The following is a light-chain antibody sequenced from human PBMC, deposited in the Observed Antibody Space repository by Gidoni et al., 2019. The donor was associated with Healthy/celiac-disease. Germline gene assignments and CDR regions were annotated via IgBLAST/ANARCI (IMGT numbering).Light chain of an antibody. CDR2: DAS. J-gene: IGKJ4*01. Sequence: EIVLTQSPATLSLSPGERATLSCRASQSVSSYLAWYQQKPGQAPSLLIYDASNRATGIPARFSGSGSGTDFTLTISSLEPDDFAVYYCQQRSNWLFXGXTKVEI. V-gene: IGKV3-11*01. CDR3: QQRSNWL. CDR1: QSVSSY.